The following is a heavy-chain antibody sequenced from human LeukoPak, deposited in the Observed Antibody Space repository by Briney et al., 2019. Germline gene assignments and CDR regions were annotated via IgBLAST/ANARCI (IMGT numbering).Heavy chain of an antibody. V-gene: IGHV4-39*01. D-gene: IGHD3-10*01. CDR3: ARQTLGYGSGDAFDV. CDR2: IYYTGTT. J-gene: IGHJ3*01. Sequence: SETLSLTCTVFGGSISSSTYYWAWIRQPPGEGLEWIANIYYTGTTYYNPSLKSRVTISVDASKNQFSLRLSSVTAADTAVYYCARQTLGYGSGDAFDVWGQGTMVTVSS. CDR1: GGSISSSTYY.